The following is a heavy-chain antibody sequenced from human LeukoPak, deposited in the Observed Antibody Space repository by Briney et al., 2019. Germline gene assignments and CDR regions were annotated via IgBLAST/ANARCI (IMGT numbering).Heavy chain of an antibody. CDR2: IYYSGTT. J-gene: IGHJ4*02. V-gene: IGHV4-39*01. CDR1: GGSISSSSYY. D-gene: IGHD3-22*01. CDR3: TSRGWIVGLVDY. Sequence: SSETLSLTCTASGGSISSSSYYWGWIRQPPGKGREWIASIYYSGTTYYNPSLKSRVSISADTSKNQFSLKLSSVTAADTAVYYCTSRGWIVGLVDYWGQGTLVTVSS.